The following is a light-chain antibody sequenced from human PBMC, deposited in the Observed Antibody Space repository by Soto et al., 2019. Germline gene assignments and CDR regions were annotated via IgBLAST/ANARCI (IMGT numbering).Light chain of an antibody. Sequence: EIILTQSPASLSVSPGERATLSCRASQSVNNNLAWYQQKRGQAPRLLIYGASTRATGIPGRFRGSGSGTEFPLTIPSRQSEDFAVYFCQQYNNWPPDTFGQGTKLEIK. CDR1: QSVNNN. V-gene: IGKV3-15*01. CDR3: QQYNNWPPDT. J-gene: IGKJ2*01. CDR2: GAS.